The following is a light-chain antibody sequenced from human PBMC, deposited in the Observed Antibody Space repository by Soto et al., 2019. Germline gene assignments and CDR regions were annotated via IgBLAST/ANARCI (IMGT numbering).Light chain of an antibody. CDR3: QQRSNWPPEIT. J-gene: IGKJ1*01. CDR1: QSISNW. Sequence: TQSPSTLSASVGDRVIITCRSSQSISNWLAWYQQKPGQAPRLLIYGASTRATGIPARFSGSGSGTDFTLTISSLEPEDFAVYYCQQRSNWPPEITFGQGTKVDIK. V-gene: IGKV3-11*01. CDR2: GAS.